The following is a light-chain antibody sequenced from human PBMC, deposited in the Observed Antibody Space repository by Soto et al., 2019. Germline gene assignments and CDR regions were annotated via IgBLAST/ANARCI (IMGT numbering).Light chain of an antibody. V-gene: IGKV3D-20*01. CDR2: DAS. J-gene: IGKJ4*01. CDR3: QHYGNYFT. Sequence: EVVLTQSPATLSLSPGERATLSCGASQSVSSTYIAWYQQRPGLPPRLLIYDASFRASGVPDRFSGSGSGTDFTLTISRLEPGDFAVYYCQHYGNYFTFGGGTKVDIK. CDR1: QSVSSTY.